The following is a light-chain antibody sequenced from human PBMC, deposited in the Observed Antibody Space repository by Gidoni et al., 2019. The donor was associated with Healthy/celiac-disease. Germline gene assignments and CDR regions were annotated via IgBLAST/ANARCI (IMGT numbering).Light chain of an antibody. CDR1: QRVSSN. CDR2: GAS. Sequence: DIVMTQSPATLSVSPGERATLSCRASQRVSSNLAWYQQKPGQAPRLLIYGASTRATGIPARFSGSGSGTEFTLTISSLQSEDFAVYYWQQYNNWPPWTFGQGTKVEIK. CDR3: QQYNNWPPWT. V-gene: IGKV3-15*01. J-gene: IGKJ1*01.